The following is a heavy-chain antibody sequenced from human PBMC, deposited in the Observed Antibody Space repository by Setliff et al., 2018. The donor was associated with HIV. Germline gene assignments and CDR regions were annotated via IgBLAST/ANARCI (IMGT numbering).Heavy chain of an antibody. CDR2: IHTSGST. CDR1: GGSISSHY. V-gene: IGHV4-4*07. D-gene: IGHD5-12*01. CDR3: ARDWGYIAATPDY. J-gene: IGHJ4*02. Sequence: SETLSLTCTVSGGSISSHYWSWIRQPAGKGLEWIGRIHTSGSTNYNPSLKSRVTISVDTSKNQFSLNLSSVTAADTAIYYCARDWGYIAATPDYWGQGTRVTVSS.